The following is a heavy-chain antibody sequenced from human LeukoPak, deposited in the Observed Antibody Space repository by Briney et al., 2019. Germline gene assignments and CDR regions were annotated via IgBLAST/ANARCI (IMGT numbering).Heavy chain of an antibody. CDR1: GFTFSRHY. CDR2: ISGSGGST. CDR3: AKDCYYDSSGYGFDY. V-gene: IGHV3-23*01. J-gene: IGHJ4*02. D-gene: IGHD3-22*01. Sequence: GGSLRLSCAASGFTFSRHYMHWVRQAPGKGLEWVSAISGSGGSTYYADSVKGRFTISRDNSKNTLYLQMNSLRAEDTAVYYCAKDCYYDSSGYGFDYWGQGTLVTVSS.